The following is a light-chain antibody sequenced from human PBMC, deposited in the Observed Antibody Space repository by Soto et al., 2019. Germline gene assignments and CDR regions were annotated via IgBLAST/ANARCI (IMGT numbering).Light chain of an antibody. CDR3: QQYGTLSGT. J-gene: IGKJ1*01. V-gene: IGKV3-20*01. Sequence: EIVFTQSPGTLSLSPGESATHSCRASQSVDSNYLAWYQQKPGQAPRLLIYGASRRATGVPDRFSGGGSGTDFTLTISRLEPEDFAVYYCQQYGTLSGTFGQGTRWISN. CDR2: GAS. CDR1: QSVDSNY.